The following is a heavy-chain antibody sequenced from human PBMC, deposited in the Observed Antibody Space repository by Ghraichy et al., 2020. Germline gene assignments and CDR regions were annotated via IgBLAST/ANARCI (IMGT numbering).Heavy chain of an antibody. J-gene: IGHJ3*02. CDR1: GGSFSGYY. V-gene: IGHV4-34*01. CDR3: AQRGQGDVWDIVLMVYATDAFDI. D-gene: IGHD2-8*01. Sequence: SETLSLTCAVYGGSFSGYYWSWIRQPPGKGLEWIGEINHSGSTNYNPSLKSRVTISVDTSKNQFSLKLSSVTAADTAVYYCAQRGQGDVWDIVLMVYATDAFDIWGQGTMVTVSS. CDR2: INHSGST.